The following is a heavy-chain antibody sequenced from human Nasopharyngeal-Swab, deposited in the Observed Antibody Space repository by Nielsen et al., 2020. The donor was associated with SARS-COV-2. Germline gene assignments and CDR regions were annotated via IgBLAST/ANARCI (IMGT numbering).Heavy chain of an antibody. Sequence: ASVKVSCKASGYTFTRYYIHWVRQGPGQGLEWMGAIYAEGGSPDYAQKFQGRVTMTRDRSTSTVYMDLSSLRSEDTAVYYCARRQSSDYPFDYWGQGTLVTVSS. CDR3: ARRQSSDYPFDY. J-gene: IGHJ4*02. CDR1: GYTFTRYY. V-gene: IGHV1-46*01. D-gene: IGHD3-22*01. CDR2: IYAEGGSP.